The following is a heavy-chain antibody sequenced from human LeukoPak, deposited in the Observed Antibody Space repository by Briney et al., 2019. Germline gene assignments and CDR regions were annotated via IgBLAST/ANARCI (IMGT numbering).Heavy chain of an antibody. Sequence: GGSLRLSCAAPGFTFSTYSMNWVRQAPGKGLEWVSYISGSSSAIYYADSVKGRFTISRDSAKNSLYLQMNSLRAEDTALYYCARQWPEYYMDVWGKGTTVTVSS. CDR2: ISGSSSAI. V-gene: IGHV3-48*01. CDR1: GFTFSTYS. D-gene: IGHD6-19*01. CDR3: ARQWPEYYMDV. J-gene: IGHJ6*03.